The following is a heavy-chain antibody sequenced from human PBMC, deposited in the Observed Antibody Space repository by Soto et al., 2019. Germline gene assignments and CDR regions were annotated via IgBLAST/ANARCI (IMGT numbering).Heavy chain of an antibody. CDR3: ARHPGYCTGTSCYGYYTMDV. CDR2: INYSGST. Sequence: PSQTLSHSYTVSSATADRNIVSCGWTPHPPEKGLEWIGGINYSGSTYYNPSLKSRVTISVDTSKNQFSLMLSSVTAADTAVYYCARHPGYCTGTSCYGYYTMDVWGQGTTVT. CDR1: SATADRNIVS. D-gene: IGHD2-2*01. J-gene: IGHJ6*02. V-gene: IGHV4-39*01.